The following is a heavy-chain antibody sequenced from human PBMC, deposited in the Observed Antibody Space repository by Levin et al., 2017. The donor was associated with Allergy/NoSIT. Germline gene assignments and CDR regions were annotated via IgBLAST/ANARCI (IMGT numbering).Heavy chain of an antibody. D-gene: IGHD6-13*01. J-gene: IGHJ6*02. CDR1: GGSISSYY. CDR3: ARGWSSSWSYYYGMDV. V-gene: IGHV4-59*01. CDR2: IYYSGST. Sequence: GSLRLSCTVSGGSISSYYWSWIRQPPGKGLEWIGNIYYSGSTNYNPSLKSRVTISVDTSKNQFSLKLSSVTAADTAVYYCARGWSSSWSYYYGMDVWGQGTTVTVSS.